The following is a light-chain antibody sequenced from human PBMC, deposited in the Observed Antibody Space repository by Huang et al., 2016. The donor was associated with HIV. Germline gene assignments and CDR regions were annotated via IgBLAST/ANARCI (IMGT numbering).Light chain of an antibody. CDR1: QSLLHSDGRIH. CDR2: EVS. CDR3: MQSIQLPFT. V-gene: IGKV2D-29*02. J-gene: IGKJ3*01. Sequence: DLVMTQTPLSLSVTPGQPSSISCTSGQSLLHSDGRIHLSWYLQRPGQSPHLLVYEVSNRVSGVPERFSGSGSGTDVTLKISRVEAEDVGVYYCMQSIQLPFTFGPGTKVDLK.